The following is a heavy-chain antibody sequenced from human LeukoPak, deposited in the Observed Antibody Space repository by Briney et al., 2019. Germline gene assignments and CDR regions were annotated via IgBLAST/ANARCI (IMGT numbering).Heavy chain of an antibody. CDR1: GFTFSNYA. CDR3: AKKGLRGGETDY. D-gene: IGHD3-10*01. Sequence: GGSLRLSCAASGFTFSNYAMNWVRQGPGRGLEWVSAISGIGDRTFYPDSVKGRFTTSRDNSKNTLYLQMDSLRAEDTAVYCCAKKGLRGGETDYWGQGTLVTVSS. V-gene: IGHV3-23*01. J-gene: IGHJ4*02. CDR2: ISGIGDRT.